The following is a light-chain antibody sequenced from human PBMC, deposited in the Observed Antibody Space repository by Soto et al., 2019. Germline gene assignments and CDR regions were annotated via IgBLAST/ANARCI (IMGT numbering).Light chain of an antibody. CDR1: MRDVGAYNL. V-gene: IGLV2-14*01. Sequence: QSALTQPASVSGSAGQSITISCSGTMRDVGAYNLVSWYQQHPGTAPKLIIYEVRNRPSGISSRFSGSRSGNTASLTISGLQPEEEGDYDLSAYTARSTLGFGGGTKLTVL. CDR2: EVR. CDR3: SAYTARSTLG. J-gene: IGLJ3*02.